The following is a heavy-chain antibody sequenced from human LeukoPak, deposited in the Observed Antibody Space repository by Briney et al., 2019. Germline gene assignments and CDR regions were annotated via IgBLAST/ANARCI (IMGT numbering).Heavy chain of an antibody. J-gene: IGHJ6*02. CDR1: GFTFSSYS. V-gene: IGHV3-21*01. D-gene: IGHD4-17*01. CDR2: ISSSSSYI. CDR3: ARDSAGDYGDYDDYYYGMDV. Sequence: NPGGSLRLSCAASGFTFSSYSMNWVRQAPGKGLEWVSSISSSSSYIYYADSVKGRFTISRDNAKNSLYLQMNSLRAEDTAVYYCARDSAGDYGDYDDYYYGMDVWGQGTTVTVSS.